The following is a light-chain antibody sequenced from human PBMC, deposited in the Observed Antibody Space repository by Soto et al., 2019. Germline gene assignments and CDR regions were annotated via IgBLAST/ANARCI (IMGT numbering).Light chain of an antibody. CDR1: QSISSY. V-gene: IGKV1-39*01. J-gene: IGKJ1*01. CDR3: QQSYSTPRT. CDR2: VTS. Sequence: DIQMTQSPSSLSASVGDRVTITCRASQSISSYLHWYQQKPGRAPKLLISVTSSLQSGVPSRFSGSASGTDFTLTISSLQPEDFATYYCQQSYSTPRTFGQGTKVDIK.